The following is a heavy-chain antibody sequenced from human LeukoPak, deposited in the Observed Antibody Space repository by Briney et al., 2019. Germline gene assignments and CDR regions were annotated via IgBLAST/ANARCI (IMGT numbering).Heavy chain of an antibody. J-gene: IGHJ4*02. CDR1: GGSISSGDYY. D-gene: IGHD1-26*01. CDR3: ARAYSGSYYGDPYYFDY. V-gene: IGHV4-30-4*08. Sequence: SETLSLTCTVSGGSISSGDYYWSWIRQPPGKGLEWIGYIYYSGSTYYNPSLKSRVTISVDTSKNQFSLKLSSVTAADTAVYYCARAYSGSYYGDPYYFDYWGQGTLVTVSS. CDR2: IYYSGST.